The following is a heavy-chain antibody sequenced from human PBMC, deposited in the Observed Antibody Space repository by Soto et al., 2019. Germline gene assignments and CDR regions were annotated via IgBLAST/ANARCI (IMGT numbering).Heavy chain of an antibody. D-gene: IGHD2-2*01. CDR2: IYYSGST. V-gene: IGHV4-31*03. J-gene: IGHJ6*02. Sequence: PSETLSLTCTVSGGSISSGGYYWSWIRQHPGKGLEWIGYIYYSGSTYYNPSLKSRVTISVDTSKNQFSLKLSSVTAADTSVYYCARGWRDCSSTSCPSGYYYYGMDVWGQGTTVTVSS. CDR3: ARGWRDCSSTSCPSGYYYYGMDV. CDR1: GGSISSGGYY.